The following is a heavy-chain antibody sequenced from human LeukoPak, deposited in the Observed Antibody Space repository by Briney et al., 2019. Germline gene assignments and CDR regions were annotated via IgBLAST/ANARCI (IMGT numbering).Heavy chain of an antibody. V-gene: IGHV1-8*01. CDR1: GYTFTCYD. CDR2: INSNSSNT. CDR3: ARGLDYYGSGSYYNAWHNWFDP. J-gene: IGHJ5*02. Sequence: ASVKLSCTASGYTFTCYDINWVRQATGQGLEWMGWINSNSSNTDYAQKFKGRVTMTRNTSISTAYMQLTSLRSEDTAVYYCARGLDYYGSGSYYNAWHNWFDPWGQGTLVTVSS. D-gene: IGHD3-10*01.